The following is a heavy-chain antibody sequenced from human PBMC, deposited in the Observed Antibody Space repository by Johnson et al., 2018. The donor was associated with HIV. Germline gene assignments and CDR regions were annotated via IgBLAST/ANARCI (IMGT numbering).Heavy chain of an antibody. V-gene: IGHV3-9*01. J-gene: IGHJ3*02. Sequence: VQLVESGGGLVQPGRSLRLSCAASGFTFDDYAMHWVRQAPGKGLEWVSGINWNGGSTNYADSVKGRVTNSRDNVNNSLYMQMNSLRAEDTSSYDCARDRDTYSSSSVRAFDIWGQGTMVIVSS. CDR2: INWNGGST. D-gene: IGHD6-6*01. CDR3: ARDRDTYSSSSVRAFDI. CDR1: GFTFDDYA.